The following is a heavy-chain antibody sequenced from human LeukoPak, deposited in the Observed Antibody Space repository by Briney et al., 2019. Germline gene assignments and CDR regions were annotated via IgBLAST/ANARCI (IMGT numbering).Heavy chain of an antibody. CDR1: GLTFRSYV. V-gene: IGHV3-23*01. CDR3: ARDHFIRGELLDY. CDR2: ISGSGGST. D-gene: IGHD3-10*01. Sequence: GGSLRLSCAVTGLTFRSYVMSWVRQAPGKGLEWVSSISGSGGSTYYADSVKGRFTISRDNSKNTLYLQMNSLRAEDTAVYYCARDHFIRGELLDYWGQGTQVTVSS. J-gene: IGHJ4*02.